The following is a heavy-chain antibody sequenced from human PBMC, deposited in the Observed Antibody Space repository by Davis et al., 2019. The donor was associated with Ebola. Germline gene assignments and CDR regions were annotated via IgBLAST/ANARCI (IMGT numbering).Heavy chain of an antibody. J-gene: IGHJ6*03. CDR1: GYTFTSYG. Sequence: ASVKVSCKASGYTFTSYGISWVRQAPGQGLEWMGWISAYNGNTNYAQKLQGRVTMTTDTSTSTAYMELRSLRSDDTAVYYCARVHLSGYYYYYMDVWGKGTTVTVSS. CDR2: ISAYNGNT. D-gene: IGHD1-26*01. V-gene: IGHV1-18*01. CDR3: ARVHLSGYYYYYMDV.